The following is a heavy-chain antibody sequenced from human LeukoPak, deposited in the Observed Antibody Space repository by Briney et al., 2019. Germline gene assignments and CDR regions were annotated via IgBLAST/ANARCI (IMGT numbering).Heavy chain of an antibody. J-gene: IGHJ4*02. CDR1: GFTFSSFV. CDR2: ITAGGSNT. D-gene: IGHD1-1*01. V-gene: IGHV3-23*01. CDR3: ATRGTSATKYFAD. Sequence: GGSLRLSCGASGFTFSSFVVSWVRQTPGKGLEWVATITAGGSNTYYADSVKGRFTISRDNSKNTLHLQMNSLRAEDTVVYYCATRGTSATKYFADWGQGTLVSVSS.